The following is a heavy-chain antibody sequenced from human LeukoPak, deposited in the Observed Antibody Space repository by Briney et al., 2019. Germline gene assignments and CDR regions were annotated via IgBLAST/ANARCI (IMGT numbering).Heavy chain of an antibody. J-gene: IGHJ4*02. CDR2: ISASGGST. Sequence: GGSLRLSCAASGFTFSSYAMSWVRQAPGKGLEWVSAISASGGSTYYADSVKGRFTISRDNSKNTLYLQMNSLRAEDTAVYYCANLPLWFGELLDFDYWGQGTVVTVSS. CDR3: ANLPLWFGELLDFDY. D-gene: IGHD3-10*01. CDR1: GFTFSSYA. V-gene: IGHV3-23*01.